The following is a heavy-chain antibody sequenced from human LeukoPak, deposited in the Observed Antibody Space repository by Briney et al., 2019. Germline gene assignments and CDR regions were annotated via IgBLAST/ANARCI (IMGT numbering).Heavy chain of an antibody. D-gene: IGHD6-19*01. Sequence: ASEPLSLTCSVSGGSVRSDISHWSWIRQPPGKGLEWIGYVHYSGSANYNPSLESRVTMSLDRSKNQFSLELTSVTAADTAVYYCARNRGWYATDVWGQGAAVTVSS. CDR3: ARNRGWYATDV. CDR2: VHYSGSA. CDR1: GGSVRSDISH. J-gene: IGHJ6*02. V-gene: IGHV4-61*01.